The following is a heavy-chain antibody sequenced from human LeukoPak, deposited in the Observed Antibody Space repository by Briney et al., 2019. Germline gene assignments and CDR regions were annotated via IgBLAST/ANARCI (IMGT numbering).Heavy chain of an antibody. V-gene: IGHV3-21*01. Sequence: GGSLRLSCAASGFTFSSYSMNWVRQAPGKGLEWVSSISRSSSYIYYADSVKGRFTISRDNAKNSLYPQMNSLGAEDTAVYYCARASPLHYYDSSGYPGPHDAFDIWGQGTMVTVSS. CDR3: ARASPLHYYDSSGYPGPHDAFDI. D-gene: IGHD3-22*01. CDR2: ISRSSSYI. CDR1: GFTFSSYS. J-gene: IGHJ3*02.